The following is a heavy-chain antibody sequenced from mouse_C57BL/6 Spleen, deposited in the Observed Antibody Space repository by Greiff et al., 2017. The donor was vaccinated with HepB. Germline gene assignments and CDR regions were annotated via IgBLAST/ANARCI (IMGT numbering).Heavy chain of an antibody. Sequence: DVMLVESGGGLVKPGGSLKLSCAASGFTFSSYAMSWVRQTPEKRLEWVATISDGGSYTYYPNNVKGRFTISRDNAKNNLYLQMSHLKSEDTAMYYCARAVDYLYAMDYWGQRTSVTVSS. CDR1: GFTFSSYA. D-gene: IGHD2-4*01. CDR2: ISDGGSYT. V-gene: IGHV5-4*03. CDR3: ARAVDYLYAMDY. J-gene: IGHJ4*01.